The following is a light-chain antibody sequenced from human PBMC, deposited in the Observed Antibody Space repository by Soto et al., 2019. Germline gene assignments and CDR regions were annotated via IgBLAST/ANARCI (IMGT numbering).Light chain of an antibody. CDR3: QQYTNWPPIT. CDR2: GAS. V-gene: IGKV3-15*01. J-gene: IGKJ5*01. CDR1: QSVNSK. Sequence: EIVMTQSPATLSVTPGERVSLSCRASQSVNSKLAWYQQNPGQAPRLLIYGASTRATGIPARFSGSGSGTEFTLTISSLQSEDVAVYYCQQYTNWPPITFGQGTRLEIK.